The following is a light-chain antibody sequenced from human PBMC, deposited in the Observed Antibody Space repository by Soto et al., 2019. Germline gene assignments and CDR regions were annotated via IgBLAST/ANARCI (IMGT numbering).Light chain of an antibody. CDR2: TAS. J-gene: IGKJ2*01. Sequence: DIQMTQSPSSLSASVGDRVTITCRPSQSISSYLNWYQQKPGKAPNLLIYTASSLQSGVPSRFSGSGSGTDFTLTISSLQPEDFATYYCQQNYISPYTFGQGTKLEIK. V-gene: IGKV1-39*01. CDR1: QSISSY. CDR3: QQNYISPYT.